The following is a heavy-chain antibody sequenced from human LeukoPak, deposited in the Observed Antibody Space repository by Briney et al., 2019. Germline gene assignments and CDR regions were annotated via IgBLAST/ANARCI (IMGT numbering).Heavy chain of an antibody. Sequence: SETLSLTCTVSGYSISSGYYWGWIRQPPGKGLEWIGSIYHSGSTYYNPSLKSRVTISVDTSMNQFSLKLSSVTAADTAVYYCARDSRVVVPTAIDYWGQGTLVTVSS. J-gene: IGHJ4*02. D-gene: IGHD2-2*01. V-gene: IGHV4-38-2*02. CDR1: GYSISSGYY. CDR3: ARDSRVVVPTAIDY. CDR2: IYHSGST.